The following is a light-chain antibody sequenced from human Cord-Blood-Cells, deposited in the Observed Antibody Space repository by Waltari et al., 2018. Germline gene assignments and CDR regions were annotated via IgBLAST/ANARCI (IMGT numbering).Light chain of an antibody. Sequence: QSALTQPPSVSGSPGQSVTISCTGTSSDVGSYNRVSWYQQPPGTAPKLMIYEVSNRPPGFPDRFSGSKSGTTASLPISGLQAEDEADYYSSSYPSSSTWVFGGGTKLTVL. CDR1: SSDVGSYNR. V-gene: IGLV2-18*02. CDR2: EVS. CDR3: SSYPSSSTWV. J-gene: IGLJ3*02.